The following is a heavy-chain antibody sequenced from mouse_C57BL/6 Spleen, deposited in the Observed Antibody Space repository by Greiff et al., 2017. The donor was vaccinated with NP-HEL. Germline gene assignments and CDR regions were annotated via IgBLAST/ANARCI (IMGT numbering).Heavy chain of an antibody. J-gene: IGHJ4*01. CDR2: IWTGGGT. D-gene: IGHD1-1*01. Sequence: VMLVESGPGLVAPSQSLSITCTVSGFSLTSYAISWVRQPPGKGLEWLGVIWTGGGTNYNSALKSRLSISKDNSKSQVFLKMNSLQTDDTARYYCARSYGSSYDYAMDYWGQGTSVTVSS. V-gene: IGHV2-9-1*01. CDR3: ARSYGSSYDYAMDY. CDR1: GFSLTSYA.